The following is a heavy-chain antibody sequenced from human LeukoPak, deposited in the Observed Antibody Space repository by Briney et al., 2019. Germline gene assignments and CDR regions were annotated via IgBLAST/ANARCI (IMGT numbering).Heavy chain of an antibody. CDR1: GGSFSGYY. Sequence: SETLSLTCAAYGGSFSGYYWSWIRQPPGKGLEWLGEINHSGSTYYNPSLKSRVTISVDTSKNQFSLKLNSVTAADTAVYYCARHYGPWGQGTLVTVSS. D-gene: IGHD3-16*01. V-gene: IGHV4-34*01. J-gene: IGHJ5*02. CDR2: INHSGST. CDR3: ARHYGP.